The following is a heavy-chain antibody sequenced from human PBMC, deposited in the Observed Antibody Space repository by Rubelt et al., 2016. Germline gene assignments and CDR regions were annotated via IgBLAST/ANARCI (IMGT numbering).Heavy chain of an antibody. J-gene: IGHJ3*02. CDR1: GFTFSSHG. Sequence: LWGRGGGVVQPGRSLRLSCAPSGFTFSSHGMHWVRQAPGKGLEWVAVVWYDGSHQYYGDSVKGGFPISRANSKKTLYLQMNSLRAEDTAGYYCAREQVGGEGAFDIWGQGTKVTVSS. V-gene: IGHV3-33*01. CDR3: AREQVGGEGAFDI. CDR2: VWYDGSHQ. D-gene: IGHD1-26*01.